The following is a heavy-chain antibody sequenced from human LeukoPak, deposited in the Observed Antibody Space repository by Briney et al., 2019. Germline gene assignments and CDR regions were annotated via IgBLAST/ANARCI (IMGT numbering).Heavy chain of an antibody. CDR3: ARRLARYYDSSGYRN. CDR1: GGSISSYY. V-gene: IGHV4-59*12. CDR2: IYYSGST. D-gene: IGHD3-22*01. Sequence: SETLSLTCTVSGGSISSYYWSWIRQPPGKGLEWIGYIYYSGSTNYNPSLKSRVTISVDTSKNQFSLKLSSVTAADTAVYYCARRLARYYDSSGYRNWGQGTLVTVSS. J-gene: IGHJ4*02.